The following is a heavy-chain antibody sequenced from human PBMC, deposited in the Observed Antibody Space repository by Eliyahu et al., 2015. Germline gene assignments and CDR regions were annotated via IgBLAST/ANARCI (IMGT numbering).Heavy chain of an antibody. Sequence: QVQLQQWGAGLLKPSETLSLTCAVYGGSFSGYYWSWIRQPPGKGLEWIGEINHSGSTNYNPSLKSRVTISVDTSKNQFSLKLSSVTAADTAVYYCARALEVVVVPAAHDAFDIWGQGTMVTVSS. V-gene: IGHV4-34*01. CDR2: INHSGST. D-gene: IGHD2-2*01. CDR1: GGSFSGYY. CDR3: ARALEVVVVPAAHDAFDI. J-gene: IGHJ3*02.